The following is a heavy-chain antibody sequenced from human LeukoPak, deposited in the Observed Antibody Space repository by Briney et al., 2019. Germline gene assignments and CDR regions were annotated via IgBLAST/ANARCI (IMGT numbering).Heavy chain of an antibody. Sequence: GGSLRLSCAASGFTFSTYWMTWARQAPGKGLEWVLSISSSGSNINYADSVKGRFTISRDNAKNSLYLQMNSLRAEDTAVFFCARSDSSTSLGFDYWGQGTLVTVSS. CDR1: GFTFSTYW. CDR3: ARSDSSTSLGFDY. V-gene: IGHV3-21*01. D-gene: IGHD6-13*01. J-gene: IGHJ4*02. CDR2: ISSSGSNI.